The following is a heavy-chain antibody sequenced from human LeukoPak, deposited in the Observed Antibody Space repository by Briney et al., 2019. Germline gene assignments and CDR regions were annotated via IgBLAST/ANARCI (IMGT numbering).Heavy chain of an antibody. V-gene: IGHV1-69*04. D-gene: IGHD2-2*01. Sequence: SVKVSCKASGGTFSSYAISWVRQAPGQGLEWMGRIIPILGIANYAQKFQGRVTITADKSTSTAYMELSSLRSKDTAVYYCARGAYCSSTSCYLRSWFDPWGQGTLVTVSS. J-gene: IGHJ5*02. CDR1: GGTFSSYA. CDR3: ARGAYCSSTSCYLRSWFDP. CDR2: IIPILGIA.